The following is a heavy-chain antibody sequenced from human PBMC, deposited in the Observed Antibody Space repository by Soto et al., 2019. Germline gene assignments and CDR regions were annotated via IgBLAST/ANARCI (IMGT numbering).Heavy chain of an antibody. Sequence: ASVKVSCKASGGTFSSYTISWVRQAPGQGLEWMGRIIPILGIANYAQKFQGRVTITADKSTSTAYMELSSLRSEDTAVYYCAIQTTTNRIAARGYYYYYMDVWGKGTTVTVSS. D-gene: IGHD6-6*01. CDR1: GGTFSSYT. J-gene: IGHJ6*03. CDR2: IIPILGIA. CDR3: AIQTTTNRIAARGYYYYYMDV. V-gene: IGHV1-69*02.